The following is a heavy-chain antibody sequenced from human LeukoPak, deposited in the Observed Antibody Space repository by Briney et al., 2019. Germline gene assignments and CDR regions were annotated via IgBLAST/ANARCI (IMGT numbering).Heavy chain of an antibody. CDR3: ARAGIGFWSGYSY. J-gene: IGHJ4*02. CDR1: GFTFSNYW. Sequence: GGSLRLSCAASGFTFSNYWMHWVRQAPGKGLVWVSRINTDGSSRGYADSVKGRFTISRDNAKNTLYLQMSSLRAEDTAVYYCARAGIGFWSGYSYWGQGTLVTVSS. V-gene: IGHV3-74*01. D-gene: IGHD3-3*01. CDR2: INTDGSSR.